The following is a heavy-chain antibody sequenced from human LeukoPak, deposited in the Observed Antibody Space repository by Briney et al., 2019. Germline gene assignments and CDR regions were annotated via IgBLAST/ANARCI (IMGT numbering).Heavy chain of an antibody. CDR2: TYYRSKWYN. CDR1: GDSVSSNSAA. CDR3: ARSFGPDNYYYYYYMDV. J-gene: IGHJ6*03. Sequence: LSQTLSLTCAISGDSVSSNSAAWNWIRQSPSRGLEWLGRTYYRSKWYNDYAVSVKSRITINPDTSKNQFSLQLNSVTPEDTAVYYCARSFGPDNYYYYYYMDVWGKGTTVTVSS. D-gene: IGHD3-3*01. V-gene: IGHV6-1*01.